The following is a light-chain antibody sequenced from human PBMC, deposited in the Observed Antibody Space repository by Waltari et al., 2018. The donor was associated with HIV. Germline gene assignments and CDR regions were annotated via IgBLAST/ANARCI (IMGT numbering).Light chain of an antibody. CDR1: SGSIASNY. J-gene: IGLJ3*02. CDR3: QSYDSSYWV. CDR2: EDN. Sequence: NFMLTQPHSVSESPGKTVTISCTRRSGSIASNYVQWYQQRPGSAPTTVIYEDNQRSSGVPDRFSGSIDSSSNSASLTISGLKTEDEADYYCQSYDSSYWVFGGGTKLAVL. V-gene: IGLV6-57*03.